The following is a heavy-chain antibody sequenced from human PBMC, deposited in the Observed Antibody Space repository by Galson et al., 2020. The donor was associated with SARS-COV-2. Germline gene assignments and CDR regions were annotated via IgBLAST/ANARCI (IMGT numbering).Heavy chain of an antibody. J-gene: IGHJ3*02. CDR1: GFTFRSFG. D-gene: IGHD6-6*01. Sequence: GESLKISCAASGFTFRSFGMHWVRQAPGKGLEWVAVISYDGRNKYYADSVKGRFTISRDNSKNTLYLQMNSLRAEDTAVYYCAKDLNLIAARPREHAFDIWGQGTMVTVSS. CDR3: AKDLNLIAARPREHAFDI. CDR2: ISYDGRNK. V-gene: IGHV3-30*18.